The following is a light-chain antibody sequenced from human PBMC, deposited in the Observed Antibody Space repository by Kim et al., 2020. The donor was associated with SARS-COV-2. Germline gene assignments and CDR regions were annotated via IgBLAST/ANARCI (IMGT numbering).Light chain of an antibody. V-gene: IGLV3-1*01. CDR2: QDN. CDR1: NLGDKY. J-gene: IGLJ2*01. Sequence: SVAPGQTASITCSGDNLGDKYADWYQQKPGQSPLLVIHQDNKRPSGIPERFSGSNSGNTATLTISGTQAMDEADYYCQTWDSSTAVFGGGTQLTVL. CDR3: QTWDSSTAV.